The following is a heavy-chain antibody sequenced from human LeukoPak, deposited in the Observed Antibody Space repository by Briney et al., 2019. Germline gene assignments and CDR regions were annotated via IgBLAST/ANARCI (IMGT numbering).Heavy chain of an antibody. D-gene: IGHD6-13*01. CDR3: ARPNTDAAGYYFDY. J-gene: IGHJ4*02. V-gene: IGHV1-18*01. CDR1: GYTFISYG. Sequence: GASMTVSCKASGYTFISYGVSWVRQAPGQGLEWMGWIDTYGGSTNYAQNLQGRVTVTTDTSTTTVYMELRSLRSDDTAVYYCARPNTDAAGYYFDYWGQGTLVTVSS. CDR2: IDTYGGST.